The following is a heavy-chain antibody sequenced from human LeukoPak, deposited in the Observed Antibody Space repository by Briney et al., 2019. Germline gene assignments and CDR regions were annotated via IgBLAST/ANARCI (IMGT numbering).Heavy chain of an antibody. CDR1: GGSFSGYY. CDR2: INHSGST. Sequence: SETLSLTCAVYGGSFSGYYWSWIRQPPGKGLEWIGEINHSGSTNYNPSLKSRVTISVDTSKNQFSLKLSSVTAADTAVYYCARGRPGRYYFDHWGQGTLVTVSS. CDR3: ARGRPGRYYFDH. J-gene: IGHJ4*02. V-gene: IGHV4-34*01.